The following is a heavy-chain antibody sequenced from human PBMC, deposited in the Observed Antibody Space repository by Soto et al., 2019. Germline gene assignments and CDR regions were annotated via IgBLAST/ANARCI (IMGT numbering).Heavy chain of an antibody. D-gene: IGHD3-10*01. CDR3: ASSYYGSGTPYYYGMDV. Sequence: QVQLVQSGAEVKKPGASVKVSCKASGYTFTNYGITWVRQAPGQGLDWMGCISAYNGNTNYAQKLQGRVTMTTDTSTTTAYMELRSLRSDDTAVYYCASSYYGSGTPYYYGMDVWGQGTTVTVSS. V-gene: IGHV1-18*01. J-gene: IGHJ6*02. CDR1: GYTFTNYG. CDR2: ISAYNGNT.